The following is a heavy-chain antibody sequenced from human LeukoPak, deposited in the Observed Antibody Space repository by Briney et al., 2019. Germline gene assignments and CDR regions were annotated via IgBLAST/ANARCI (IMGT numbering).Heavy chain of an antibody. CDR1: GSTFSSHW. CDR3: ARSLVVPAACDY. J-gene: IGHJ4*02. CDR2: INSDGSST. V-gene: IGHV3-74*01. D-gene: IGHD2-2*01. Sequence: GGSLRLSCVASGSTFSSHWMYWVRQAPGKGLVWVSRINSDGSSTNYADSVKGRFTISRDNAKNTLYMQMSSLRAEDTAVYYCARSLVVPAACDYWGQGTLVTVSS.